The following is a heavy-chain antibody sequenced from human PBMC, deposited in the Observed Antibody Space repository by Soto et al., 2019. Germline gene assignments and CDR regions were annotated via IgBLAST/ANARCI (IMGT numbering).Heavy chain of an antibody. V-gene: IGHV3-23*01. CDR3: AKEAAGVAKARFDP. Sequence: EVQLLESGGGLVQPGGSLRLSCAASGFTFSTYAMSWVRQAPGKGLEWVSAISSGDSTHYADSVKGRFTISRDNSNNIVYLQMNSLRAEDTAIYYCAKEAAGVAKARFDPWGQGTLVTVSS. D-gene: IGHD6-13*01. CDR2: ISSGDST. CDR1: GFTFSTYA. J-gene: IGHJ5*02.